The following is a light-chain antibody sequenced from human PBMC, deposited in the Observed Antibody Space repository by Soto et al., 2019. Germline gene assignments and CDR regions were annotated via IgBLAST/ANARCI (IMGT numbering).Light chain of an antibody. CDR3: QQSYSTRLP. V-gene: IGKV1-5*03. CDR1: QSISSW. CDR2: KAS. Sequence: DIQMTQSPSTLSASVGDRVTITCRASQSISSWLAWYQQKPGKAPKLLIYKASSLESGVPSRFGGSGSGTEFNLTISSLQPDDFATYYCQQSYSTRLPFGQGTKVEIK. J-gene: IGKJ1*01.